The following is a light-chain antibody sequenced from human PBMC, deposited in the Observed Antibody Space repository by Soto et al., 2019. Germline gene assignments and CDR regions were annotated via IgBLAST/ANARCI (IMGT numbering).Light chain of an antibody. CDR1: QSVSSRS. CDR2: GAS. Sequence: TVVRQSPGTLSLSPWERATLSCRASQSVSSRSLAWYQQKPGQAPRLLIHGASYRATGIPDRFSGRGSGTEFTLAISRLQSEDFAVYYCQQYNTWPLTFGGGTKV. J-gene: IGKJ4*01. V-gene: IGKV3-15*01. CDR3: QQYNTWPLT.